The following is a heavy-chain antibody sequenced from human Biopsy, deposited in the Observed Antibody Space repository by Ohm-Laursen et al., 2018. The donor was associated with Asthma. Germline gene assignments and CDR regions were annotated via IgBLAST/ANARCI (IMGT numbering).Heavy chain of an antibody. CDR3: ARKAGSCISRTCYSLDF. V-gene: IGHV1-69*01. J-gene: IGHJ4*02. D-gene: IGHD2-2*01. Sequence: SSAKVSCKSLGGTFNTYVIGWVRQAPGHGLEWMGGINSVFGTTTYPQKFQDRVTITADDSTSTVYMELSSLRSEDTAVYYCARKAGSCISRTCYSLDFWGQGTLVTVSS. CDR2: INSVFGTT. CDR1: GGTFNTYV.